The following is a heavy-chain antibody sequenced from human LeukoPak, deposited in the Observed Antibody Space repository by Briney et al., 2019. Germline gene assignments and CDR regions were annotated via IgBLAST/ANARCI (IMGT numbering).Heavy chain of an antibody. D-gene: IGHD3-10*01. J-gene: IGHJ4*02. V-gene: IGHV1-8*02. CDR2: MNPNSGNT. CDR3: ARKFLGSRGYYFDY. CDR1: GGTFSSYA. Sequence: ASVKVSCKASGGTFSSYAISWVRQATGQGLEWMGWMNPNSGNTGYAQKFQGRVTMTRNTSISTAYMELSSLRSEDTAVYYCARKFLGSRGYYFDYWGQGTLVTVSS.